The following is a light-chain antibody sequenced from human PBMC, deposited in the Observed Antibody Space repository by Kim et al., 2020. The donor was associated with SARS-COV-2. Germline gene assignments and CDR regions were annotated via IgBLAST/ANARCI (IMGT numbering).Light chain of an antibody. CDR2: AAS. V-gene: IGKV1-39*01. J-gene: IGKJ4*01. CDR3: QQSHTTPLLT. CDR1: QSISTY. Sequence: DIQMTQSPSSLAASVGDRVTIACRASQSISTYLNWYQQNPGKAPKLLIYAASSLQSGVPSRFSGSGSGTDFTLTISSLQPEDFATYYCQQSHTTPLLTFGGGTKVDIK.